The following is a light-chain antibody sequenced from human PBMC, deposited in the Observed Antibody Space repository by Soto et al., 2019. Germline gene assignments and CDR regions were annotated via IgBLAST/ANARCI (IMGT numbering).Light chain of an antibody. Sequence: EIVLTQSPGTLSLSPGERATLSCSASQSVSSSYLAWYQQKPGQAPRLLIYGASSRATGIPDRFSGSGSETDFTRNISRLEPEDFAVYQCQRYGSSPRTFGQGTKLEIK. CDR3: QRYGSSPRT. CDR1: QSVSSSY. J-gene: IGKJ2*01. V-gene: IGKV3-20*01. CDR2: GAS.